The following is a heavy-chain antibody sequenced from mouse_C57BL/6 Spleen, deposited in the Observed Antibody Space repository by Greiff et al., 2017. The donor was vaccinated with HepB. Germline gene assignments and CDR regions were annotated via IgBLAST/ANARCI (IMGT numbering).Heavy chain of an antibody. CDR1: GFTFSSYG. J-gene: IGHJ2*01. V-gene: IGHV5-6*01. CDR3: ARHETGHYFDY. Sequence: EVQGVESGGDLVKPGGSLKLSCAASGFTFSSYGMSWVRQTPDKRLEWVATISSGGSYTYYPDSVKGRFTISRDNAKNTLYLQMSSLKSEDTAMYYCARHETGHYFDYWGQGTTLTVSS. CDR2: ISSGGSYT. D-gene: IGHD4-1*01.